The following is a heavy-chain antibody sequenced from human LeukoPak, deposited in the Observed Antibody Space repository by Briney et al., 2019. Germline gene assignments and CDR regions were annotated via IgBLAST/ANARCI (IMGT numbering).Heavy chain of an antibody. V-gene: IGHV3-74*01. J-gene: IGHJ4*02. CDR1: GFTFSSYW. Sequence: GGSLRLSCVASGFTFSSYWMHWVRQAPGKGLVWVSHINSYGSITTYADSVKGRFTISRDNAKNTLYLQMNSLRAEDTAVYYYARGNYFDCWGQGTLVTVSS. CDR3: ARGNYFDC. CDR2: INSYGSIT.